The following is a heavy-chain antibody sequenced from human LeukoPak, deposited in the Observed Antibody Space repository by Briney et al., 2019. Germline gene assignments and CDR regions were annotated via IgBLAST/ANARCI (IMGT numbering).Heavy chain of an antibody. J-gene: IGHJ4*03. Sequence: GGSLRLSCAVSGITFSNYGMSWVRQAPGKGLQWVAGISDTGGTITYADSVSGRFTISRDNAKNTLYLQMNSLRAEDTDVYFCAMRGVVIRVILVGFHKQAYCFDYWGHGALVTVSS. CDR1: GITFSNYG. D-gene: IGHD3-22*01. CDR3: AMRGVVIRVILVGFHKQAYCFDY. V-gene: IGHV3-23*01. CDR2: ISDTGGTI.